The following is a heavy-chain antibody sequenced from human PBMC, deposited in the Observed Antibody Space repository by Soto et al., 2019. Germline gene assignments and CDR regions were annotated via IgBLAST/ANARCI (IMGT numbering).Heavy chain of an antibody. V-gene: IGHV3-23*01. CDR2: ISSSGGST. D-gene: IGHD3-10*01. CDR3: MRPATRGSHYFYFGMDV. Sequence: GGSLRLSCAASGFTFSSYAMSWVRQAPGKGLEWVSGISSSGGSTYYADSVKGRFTISRDNSKNTLFLRMNRPRVEDTAVYYCMRPATRGSHYFYFGMDVWGQGTTVTVSS. J-gene: IGHJ6*02. CDR1: GFTFSSYA.